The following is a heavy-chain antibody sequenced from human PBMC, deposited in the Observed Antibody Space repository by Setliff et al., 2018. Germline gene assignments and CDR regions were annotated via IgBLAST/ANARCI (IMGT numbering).Heavy chain of an antibody. CDR3: ALRRGNEWHLVRWFDP. Sequence: GPTLVNPTQTLTLTCTFSGFSLNTTGEGVGWIRQPPGKALEWLALVYWDGDQRYSPSLNSRLSITKDSSKSQVFLTMTNMDPVDTATYYCALRRGNEWHLVRWFDPWGPGIQVTVPQ. D-gene: IGHD6-6*01. CDR2: VYWDGDQ. CDR1: GFSLNTTGEG. J-gene: IGHJ5*02. V-gene: IGHV2-5*02.